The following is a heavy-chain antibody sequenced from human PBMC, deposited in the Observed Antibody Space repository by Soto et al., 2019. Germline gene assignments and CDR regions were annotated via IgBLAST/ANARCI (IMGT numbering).Heavy chain of an antibody. CDR3: TKGLGQQLVVCDY. J-gene: IGHJ4*02. CDR1: GFTFNNAW. Sequence: EVQLAESGGDLVKPGGSLRLSCAASGFTFNNAWLSWVSQAPGKGLEWVGRIKSKADGETTDYAAPVKGRFTISRDDSKNMLYLQMDSRKTEDSALDYCTKGLGQQLVVCDYWGQGTLITVSS. V-gene: IGHV3-15*01. CDR2: IKSKADGETT. D-gene: IGHD6-13*01.